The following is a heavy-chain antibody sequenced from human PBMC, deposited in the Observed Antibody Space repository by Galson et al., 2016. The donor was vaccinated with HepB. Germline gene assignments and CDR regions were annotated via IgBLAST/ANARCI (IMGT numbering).Heavy chain of an antibody. CDR1: GFSISTYA. CDR3: ARGDGPGSYLVDY. V-gene: IGHV3-30-3*01. Sequence: SLRLSCVASGFSISTYAMHWVRQAPGKGLEWAALLSHDGSNEKYAASAKGRFTISRDNSKNTLYPQMNSLRAEDTAVYYCARGDGPGSYLVDYWGQGTLVTVSS. CDR2: LSHDGSNE. D-gene: IGHD3-10*01. J-gene: IGHJ4*02.